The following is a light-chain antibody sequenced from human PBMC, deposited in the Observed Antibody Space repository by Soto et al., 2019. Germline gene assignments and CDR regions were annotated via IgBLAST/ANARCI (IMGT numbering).Light chain of an antibody. Sequence: EIVLTQSPGTLSLSPGERATLSCRAGQSVSSSYLAWYQQKPGQAPRLLIYGASNRATGIPDRFSGSGSGTDFTLTISRLEPEDFAVYYCQQYGSSGTFGHGTKVDI. CDR3: QQYGSSGT. CDR2: GAS. J-gene: IGKJ1*01. CDR1: QSVSSSY. V-gene: IGKV3-20*01.